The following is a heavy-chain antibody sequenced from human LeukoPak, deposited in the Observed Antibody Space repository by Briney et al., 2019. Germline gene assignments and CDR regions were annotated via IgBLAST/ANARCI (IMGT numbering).Heavy chain of an antibody. Sequence: SETLSLTCAVYGGSFSNYYWSWIRQPPGKGLEWIGEINSSGSTNYSPSPKSRLNISVDTSKDQFSLKLSSVAAADTAVYFCARVGYSYVINDWSRTGLGAYPTKYYYHMDVWDKGTTVTVSS. CDR1: GGSFSNYY. D-gene: IGHD5-18*01. J-gene: IGHJ6*03. CDR3: ARVGYSYVINDWSRTGLGAYPTKYYYHMDV. V-gene: IGHV4-34*01. CDR2: INSSGST.